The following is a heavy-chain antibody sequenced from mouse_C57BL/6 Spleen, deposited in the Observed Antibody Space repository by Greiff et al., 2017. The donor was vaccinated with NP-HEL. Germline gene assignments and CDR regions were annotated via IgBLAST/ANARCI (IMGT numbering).Heavy chain of an antibody. J-gene: IGHJ1*03. CDR3: ARSYYGSSSHWYFDV. CDR1: GYSITSDY. V-gene: IGHV3-8*01. CDR2: ISYSGST. D-gene: IGHD1-1*01. Sequence: EVKLMESGPGLAKPSQTLSLTCSVTGYSITSDYWNWIRKFPGNKLEYMGYISYSGSTYYNPSLKSRISITRDTSKNQYYLQLNSVTTEDTATYYCARSYYGSSSHWYFDVWGTGTTVTVSS.